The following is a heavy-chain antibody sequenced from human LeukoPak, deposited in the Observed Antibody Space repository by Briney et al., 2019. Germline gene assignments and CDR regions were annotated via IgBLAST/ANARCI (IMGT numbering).Heavy chain of an antibody. D-gene: IGHD6-13*01. V-gene: IGHV1-18*01. CDR1: GYTFCSYG. Sequence: ASVKVSCKASGYTFCSYGISWVRQAPGQGLEWMGWISGYNGNTNYAQKLQGRVTMTTDTSTSTAYMELRSLTSDNTAVYYCAKYGLAAAGTKARWFDPWGQGTLVTVSS. CDR3: AKYGLAAAGTKARWFDP. J-gene: IGHJ5*02. CDR2: ISGYNGNT.